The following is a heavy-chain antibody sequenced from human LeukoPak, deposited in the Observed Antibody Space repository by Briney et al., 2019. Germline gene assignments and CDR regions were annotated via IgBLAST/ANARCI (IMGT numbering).Heavy chain of an antibody. CDR3: AKDPQTRESSSGYTWFDP. V-gene: IGHV3-23*01. Sequence: GGSLRLSCAASGFTFSSYAMHWVRQAPGKGLEWVSTISGSGTSTYCADSVKGRFTISRDNSKNTLYLQMNSLRAEDTAVYYCAKDPQTRESSSGYTWFDPWGQGTLVTVSS. CDR1: GFTFSSYA. CDR2: ISGSGTST. D-gene: IGHD6-25*01. J-gene: IGHJ5*02.